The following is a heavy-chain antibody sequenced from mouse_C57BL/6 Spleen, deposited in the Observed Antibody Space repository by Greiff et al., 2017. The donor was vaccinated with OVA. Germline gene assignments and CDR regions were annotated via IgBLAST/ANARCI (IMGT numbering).Heavy chain of an antibody. J-gene: IGHJ4*01. CDR3: AREGDYGPYYYAMGD. CDR1: GYTFTSYW. Sequence: QVQLQQPGAELVMPGASVKLSCKASGYTFTSYWMHWVKQRPGQGLEWIGNINPSNGGTNYNEKFKSTATLTVDKSSSTAYMQLSSLTSEDSAVYYCAREGDYGPYYYAMGDWGQGTSVTVSS. CDR2: INPSNGGT. D-gene: IGHD1-1*02. V-gene: IGHV1-53*01.